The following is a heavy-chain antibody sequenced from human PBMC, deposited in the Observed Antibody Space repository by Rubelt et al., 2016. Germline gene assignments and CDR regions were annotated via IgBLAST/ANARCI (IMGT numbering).Heavy chain of an antibody. J-gene: IGHJ3*01. Sequence: WIGSISYRGNTNYRPSLKSRVKLSVDTSKNQFSLNLSSVIAADTAVYYCARRGSMIVRAFDVWGPGTLVTVSS. CDR2: ISYRGNT. CDR3: ARRGSMIVRAFDV. V-gene: IGHV4-39*01. D-gene: IGHD3-22*01.